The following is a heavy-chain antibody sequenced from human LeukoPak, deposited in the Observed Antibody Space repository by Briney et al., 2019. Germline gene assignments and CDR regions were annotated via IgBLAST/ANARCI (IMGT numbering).Heavy chain of an antibody. CDR2: IWYDGSKT. V-gene: IGHV3-33*01. Sequence: GGSLRLSCAASGFTFNNYGFHWVRQAPGKGLEWVAVIWYDGSKTYYVDSVKGRFTISRDNSENTVYQQMNSLRAEDTAMYYCARDGSGGAYAWFDPWGQGTLVTVSS. D-gene: IGHD2-15*01. J-gene: IGHJ5*02. CDR3: ARDGSGGAYAWFDP. CDR1: GFTFNNYG.